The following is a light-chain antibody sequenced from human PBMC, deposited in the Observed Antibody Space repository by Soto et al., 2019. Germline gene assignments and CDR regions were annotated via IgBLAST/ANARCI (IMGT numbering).Light chain of an antibody. V-gene: IGKV1-5*01. J-gene: IGKJ1*01. CDR3: QQYTNTNNPWM. CDR2: DAS. Sequence: IQVTQSPPTLSASLGDRVTITCRASQTISTWMAWYQQKPGKAPKLLVYDASTLQSGVASRFSGSGSVTEFTRIISGLQPDESATYYCQQYTNTNNPWMFGQGTKVDIK. CDR1: QTISTW.